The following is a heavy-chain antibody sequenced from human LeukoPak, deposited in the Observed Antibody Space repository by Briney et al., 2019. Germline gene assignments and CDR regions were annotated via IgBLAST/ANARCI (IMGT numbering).Heavy chain of an antibody. V-gene: IGHV3-66*01. J-gene: IGHJ3*02. CDR1: GFTVSSNY. CDR3: AKAAYYDILTGYYMGRAFDI. D-gene: IGHD3-9*01. CDR2: IYSGGST. Sequence: GGSLRLSCAASGFTVSSNYMSWVRQAPGKGLEWVSVIYSGGSTYYADSVKGRFTIPRDNSKNTLYLQMNSLRAEDTAVYYCAKAAYYDILTGYYMGRAFDIWGQGTMVTVSP.